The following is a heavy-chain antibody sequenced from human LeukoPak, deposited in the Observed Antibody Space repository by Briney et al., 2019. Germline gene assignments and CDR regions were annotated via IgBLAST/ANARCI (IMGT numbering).Heavy chain of an antibody. CDR1: GFTFSSYA. Sequence: GRSLRLSCAASGFTFSSYAMSWVRQAPGKGLEWVSSISSSSSYIYYADSVKGRFTISRDNAKNSLYLQMNSLRAEDTAVYYCASSDYMVRGVYTPDYWGQGTLVTVSS. D-gene: IGHD3-10*01. CDR2: ISSSSSYI. CDR3: ASSDYMVRGVYTPDY. V-gene: IGHV3-21*01. J-gene: IGHJ4*02.